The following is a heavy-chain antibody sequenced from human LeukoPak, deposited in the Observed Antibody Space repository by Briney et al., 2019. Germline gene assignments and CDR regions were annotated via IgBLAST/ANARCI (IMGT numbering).Heavy chain of an antibody. J-gene: IGHJ4*02. D-gene: IGHD4-17*01. Sequence: PGGSLRLSCADSGFTFSDYYMSSIRQAPGKGLEWVSYISSSGSTIYYADSVKGRFTISRDNAKNSLYLQMNSLRAEDTAVYYCARTDGDYRFFDYWGQGTLVTVSS. V-gene: IGHV3-11*04. CDR3: ARTDGDYRFFDY. CDR1: GFTFSDYY. CDR2: ISSSGSTI.